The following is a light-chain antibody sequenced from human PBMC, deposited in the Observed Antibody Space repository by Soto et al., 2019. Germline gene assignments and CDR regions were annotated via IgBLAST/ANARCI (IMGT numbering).Light chain of an antibody. CDR2: RTN. CDR3: AAWDGSLSGVV. CDR1: SSNIGSNY. Sequence: QPVLTQPPSASGTPGQRVTISCSGSSSNIGSNYVYWYQQLPGTAPKLLIYRTNHRPSGVPDRFSGSKSGTSASLAISGLRSEDDADYYCAAWDGSLSGVVFGGGTKVTVL. J-gene: IGLJ2*01. V-gene: IGLV1-47*01.